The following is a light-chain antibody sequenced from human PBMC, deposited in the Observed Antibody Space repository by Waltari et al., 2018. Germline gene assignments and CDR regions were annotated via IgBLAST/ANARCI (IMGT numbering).Light chain of an antibody. CDR2: DAS. V-gene: IGKV3-11*01. J-gene: IGKJ4*01. Sequence: EIVLTQSPATLSLSPGERATLSCRASQSVGTSLAWYQQKPGQAPRLLIYDASNRATGIPARFSGVGSGTDFTVTISSLEPEDCAVYYCQQRSNWPELTFGGGTKVQIK. CDR1: QSVGTS. CDR3: QQRSNWPELT.